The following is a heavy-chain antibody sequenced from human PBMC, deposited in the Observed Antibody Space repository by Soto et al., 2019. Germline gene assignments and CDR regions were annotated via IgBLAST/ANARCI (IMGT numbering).Heavy chain of an antibody. Sequence: GGSLRLSCAASGFTFSSYAMSWVRQAPGKGLEWVSAISGSGGSTYYADSVKGRFTISRDNSKNTLYLQMNSLRAEDTAVYYCAKIPGIAVAGTIDYWGQGTLVTLSS. D-gene: IGHD6-19*01. CDR2: ISGSGGST. J-gene: IGHJ4*02. CDR1: GFTFSSYA. V-gene: IGHV3-23*01. CDR3: AKIPGIAVAGTIDY.